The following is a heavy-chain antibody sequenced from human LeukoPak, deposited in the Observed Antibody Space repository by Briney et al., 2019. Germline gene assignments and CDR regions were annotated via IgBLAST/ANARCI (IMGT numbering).Heavy chain of an antibody. D-gene: IGHD6-13*01. V-gene: IGHV1-2*02. CDR3: ARDLGAAAGREW. CDR2: INPNSGGT. J-gene: IGHJ4*02. Sequence: ASVKVSCKASGYTFTGYYMHWVRQAPGQGLEWMGWINPNSGGTNYAQKFQGRVTMTRDTSISTAYMELSRLRSDDTAVYYCARDLGAAAGREWWGQGTLVTVSS. CDR1: GYTFTGYY.